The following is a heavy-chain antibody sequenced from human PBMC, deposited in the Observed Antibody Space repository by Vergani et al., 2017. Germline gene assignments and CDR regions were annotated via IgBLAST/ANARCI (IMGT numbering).Heavy chain of an antibody. CDR3: ARVRGIAMVVVGPRGGAEFDY. CDR2: MNHSGST. J-gene: IGHJ4*02. Sequence: QVQLQQWGAGLLKPSETLSLTCAVYGGSFSGYYWSWIRQHPGKGLEWIGEMNHSGSTNYNPSLKSRVTISVDTSKNQFSLKLSFVTAADTAVYYCARVRGIAMVVVGPRGGAEFDYWGQGTLVTVSS. V-gene: IGHV4-34*01. D-gene: IGHD3-22*01. CDR1: GGSFSGYY.